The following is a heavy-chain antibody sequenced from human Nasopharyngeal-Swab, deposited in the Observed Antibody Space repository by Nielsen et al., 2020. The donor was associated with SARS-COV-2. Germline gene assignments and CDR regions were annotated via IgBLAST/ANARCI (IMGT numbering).Heavy chain of an antibody. CDR1: GYTFTSYS. CDR2: INPSGGST. D-gene: IGHD4-17*01. Sequence: ASVKVSCKASGYTFTSYSMHWVRQAPGQGLEWMGIINPSGGSTSYAQKFQGRVTMTRDTSTSTVYMELSSLRSEDTAVYYCARDFTVTTGEYYYYYGMDVWGQGTTVTVSS. J-gene: IGHJ6*02. CDR3: ARDFTVTTGEYYYYYGMDV. V-gene: IGHV1-46*01.